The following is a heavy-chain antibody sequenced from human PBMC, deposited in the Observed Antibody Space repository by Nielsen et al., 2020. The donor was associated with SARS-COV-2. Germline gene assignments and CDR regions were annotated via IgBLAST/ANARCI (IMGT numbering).Heavy chain of an antibody. CDR2: INPSNGDR. J-gene: IGHJ4*02. Sequence: ASVQVSCKASGYTFNDRVLHWVRQAPGQRLEWMGWINPSNGDRRYSEKFQGRVTISSDTSATTAYMDVSSLRSEDTAFYYCARELAGDFDYWGQGTLVTVSA. V-gene: IGHV1-3*01. CDR1: GYTFNDRV. D-gene: IGHD6-19*01. CDR3: ARELAGDFDY.